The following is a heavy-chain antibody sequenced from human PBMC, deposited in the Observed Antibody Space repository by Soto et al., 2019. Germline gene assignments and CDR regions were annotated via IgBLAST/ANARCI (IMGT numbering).Heavy chain of an antibody. Sequence: QVQLVQSGVEAKRPGASVKVSCKASGYTFTTYSVSWVRQSTGQGLEWMGWISAYNDDTKYAQKLQGRVTMTTDTSTSTVYMELRSLRPDDTAVYYCARVPNTAMVKYYYGMDVWGQGTTLTVSS. J-gene: IGHJ6*02. D-gene: IGHD5-18*01. V-gene: IGHV1-18*01. CDR3: ARVPNTAMVKYYYGMDV. CDR2: ISAYNDDT. CDR1: GYTFTTYS.